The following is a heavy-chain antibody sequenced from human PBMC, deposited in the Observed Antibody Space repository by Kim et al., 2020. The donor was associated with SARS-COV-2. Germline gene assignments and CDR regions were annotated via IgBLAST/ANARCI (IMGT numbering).Heavy chain of an antibody. V-gene: IGHV4-34*01. Sequence: SETLSLTCAVYGGSFSGYYWSWIRQAPGKGLEWIGEINHGGSTNYNPSLKSRVTISLDTSMNQFSLKLTSVTAADTAMYYCARAASIAATGTFWFDPWGQGTLVTVSS. CDR1: GGSFSGYY. CDR3: ARAASIAATGTFWFDP. D-gene: IGHD6-13*01. J-gene: IGHJ5*02. CDR2: INHGGST.